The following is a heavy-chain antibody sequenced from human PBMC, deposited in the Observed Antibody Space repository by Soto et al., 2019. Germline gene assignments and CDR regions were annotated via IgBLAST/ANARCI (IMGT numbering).Heavy chain of an antibody. Sequence: QVQLQESGPGLVKPSQTLSLTCTVSGGSISSGGYYWSWIRQHPGKGLEWIGYIYYSGSTYYNPSLKSRVTISVDTSKNQFSLKLSSVTAADTAVYYCARVLSYCSSTSCQIDYWGQGTLVTVSS. D-gene: IGHD2-2*01. CDR3: ARVLSYCSSTSCQIDY. CDR1: GGSISSGGYY. J-gene: IGHJ4*02. CDR2: IYYSGST. V-gene: IGHV4-31*03.